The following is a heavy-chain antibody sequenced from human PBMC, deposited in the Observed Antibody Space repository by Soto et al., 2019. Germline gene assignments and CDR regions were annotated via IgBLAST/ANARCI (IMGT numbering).Heavy chain of an antibody. CDR1: GFTFSSYG. J-gene: IGHJ5*02. V-gene: IGHV3-33*01. CDR2: TWYDGRNN. CDR3: ARDFGYTWKSHWFDP. Sequence: QVQLVESGGGVVQPGRSLRLSCAASGFTFSSYGMHWIRQAPGKGLEWVAFTWYDGRNNYYADSVKGRFTIPRDNSNNTLYLQLHSLRAEDTAVYYCARDFGYTWKSHWFDPWGQGTLVTVSS. D-gene: IGHD1-20*01.